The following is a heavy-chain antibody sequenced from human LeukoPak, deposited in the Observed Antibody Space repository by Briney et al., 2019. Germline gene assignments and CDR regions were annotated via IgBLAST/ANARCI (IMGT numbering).Heavy chain of an antibody. V-gene: IGHV1-2*06. D-gene: IGHD3-22*01. CDR2: INPNNGDT. J-gene: IGHJ4*02. CDR3: ARLPNYYDSTGSFDY. Sequence: ASVKVSCKASGYAFTTYDINWVRQATGQGLEWMGRINPNNGDTNYAQKFQGRVTMTRDTSVSAAYMELSRLRSDDTAVYYCARLPNYYDSTGSFDYWGQGTLVTVSS. CDR1: GYAFTTYD.